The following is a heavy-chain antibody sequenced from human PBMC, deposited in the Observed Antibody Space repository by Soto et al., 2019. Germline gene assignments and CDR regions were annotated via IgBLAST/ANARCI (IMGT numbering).Heavy chain of an antibody. Sequence: SLRLSCAASGFTFSSYSMNWVRQAPGKGLEWVSYISSSSSTIYYANSVKGRFTISRDNAKNSLYLQMNSLRDEDTAVYYCATEAYNWNYVGYFDYWGQGTLVTVSS. CDR3: ATEAYNWNYVGYFDY. J-gene: IGHJ4*02. CDR2: ISSSSSTI. D-gene: IGHD1-7*01. V-gene: IGHV3-48*02. CDR1: GFTFSSYS.